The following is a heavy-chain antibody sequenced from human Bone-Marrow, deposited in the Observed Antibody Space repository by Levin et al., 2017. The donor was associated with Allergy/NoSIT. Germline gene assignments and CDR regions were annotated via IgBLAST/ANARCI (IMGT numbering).Heavy chain of an antibody. D-gene: IGHD1-1*01. J-gene: IGHJ6*02. CDR3: ARDEDTPVGKEVYYYYAMDV. CDR2: IWYDGSTK. V-gene: IGHV3-33*01. CDR1: GFTFSDYG. Sequence: GESLKISCAASGFTFSDYGMHWVRQAPGKGLEWVAVIWYDGSTKYYADSVQGRFTISRDNSKNTLYLQMNSLRVDDTAVYYCARDEDTPVGKEVYYYYAMDVWGQGTTVTVS.